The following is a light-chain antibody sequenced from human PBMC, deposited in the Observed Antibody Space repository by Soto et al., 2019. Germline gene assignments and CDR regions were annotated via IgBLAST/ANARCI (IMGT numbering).Light chain of an antibody. CDR1: SSNIGAGYD. CDR3: QSYDSSLSGVV. J-gene: IGLJ2*01. Sequence: SVLTQPPSVSGAPGQRVTISCTGSSSNIGAGYDVHWYQRLPGTAPKLLIYGNSNRPSGVPDRFSGSKSGTSASLAITGLQAEDEADYYCQSYDSSLSGVVFGGGTQLTVL. CDR2: GNS. V-gene: IGLV1-40*01.